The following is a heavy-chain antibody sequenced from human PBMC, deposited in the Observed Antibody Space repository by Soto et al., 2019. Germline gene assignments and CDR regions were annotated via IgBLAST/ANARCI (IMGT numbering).Heavy chain of an antibody. J-gene: IGHJ6*03. CDR2: IRSKAYGGTT. D-gene: IGHD2-15*01. V-gene: IGHV3-49*03. CDR1: GFTFGDYA. Sequence: GGSLRLSCTASGFTFGDYAMSWFRQAPGKGLEWVGFIRSKAYGGTTEYAASVKGRFTISRDDSKSIAYLQMNSLKTEDTAVYYCTRPFGGYCSGGSCYAGYYYYMDVWGKGTTVTVSS. CDR3: TRPFGGYCSGGSCYAGYYYYMDV.